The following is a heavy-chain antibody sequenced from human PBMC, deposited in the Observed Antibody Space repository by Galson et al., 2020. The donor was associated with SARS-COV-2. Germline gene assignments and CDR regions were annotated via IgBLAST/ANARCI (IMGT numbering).Heavy chain of an antibody. CDR1: GGSSSDYY. Sequence: ETSETLSLTCAVYGGSSSDYYWSWIRQPPGKGLEWIGEINHSGSTNYNPSLKSRVTISVDTSKNQFSVKLSSVNAADTAVYYCATAYCSSTSCYISAFDIWGQGTMVTVSS. V-gene: IGHV4-34*01. D-gene: IGHD2-2*02. CDR2: INHSGST. CDR3: ATAYCSSTSCYISAFDI. J-gene: IGHJ3*02.